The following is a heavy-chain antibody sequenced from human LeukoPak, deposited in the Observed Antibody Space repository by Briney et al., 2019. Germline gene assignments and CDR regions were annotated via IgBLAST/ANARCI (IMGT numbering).Heavy chain of an antibody. CDR1: GGSISTYY. J-gene: IGHJ4*02. CDR3: ARRTGFTYYYGSGSYSPFDY. V-gene: IGHV4-34*01. D-gene: IGHD3-10*01. CDR2: INHSGST. Sequence: SETLSLTCTVSGGSISTYYWSWIRQPPGKGLEWIGEINHSGSTNYNPSLKSRVTISVDTSKNQFSLKLSSVTAADTAVYYCARRTGFTYYYGSGSYSPFDYWGQGTLVTVSS.